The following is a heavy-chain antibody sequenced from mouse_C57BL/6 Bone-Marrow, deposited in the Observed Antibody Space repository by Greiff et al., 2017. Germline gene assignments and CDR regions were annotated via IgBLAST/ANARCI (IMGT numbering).Heavy chain of an antibody. D-gene: IGHD3-3*01. J-gene: IGHJ2*01. CDR3: AREGGLDY. Sequence: EVQLMESGGDLVKPGGSLKLSCAASGFTFSSYGMSWVRQTPDKRLEWVATISSGGSYTSYPDSVKGRFTISRDNAKNTLYLQVRSLKSEDTAIDYCAREGGLDYWGQGTTLTVSS. CDR2: ISSGGSYT. V-gene: IGHV5-6*01. CDR1: GFTFSSYG.